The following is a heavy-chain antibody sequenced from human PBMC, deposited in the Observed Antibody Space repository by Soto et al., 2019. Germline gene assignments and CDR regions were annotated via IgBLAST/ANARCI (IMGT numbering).Heavy chain of an antibody. Sequence: QLHLVQSGAVVKKPGASVTVSCSASGYPVTAYYMHWVRQAPGRGLEWMGGINPATAAAKYTQTFQGRVTMTRDTSTSTVFMELSGLTSEDTAFFYCARGGGVGVAGSADFDMWGQGTLVTVSS. J-gene: IGHJ3*02. D-gene: IGHD3-3*01. V-gene: IGHV1-2*02. CDR3: ARGGGVGVAGSADFDM. CDR2: INPATAAA. CDR1: GYPVTAYY.